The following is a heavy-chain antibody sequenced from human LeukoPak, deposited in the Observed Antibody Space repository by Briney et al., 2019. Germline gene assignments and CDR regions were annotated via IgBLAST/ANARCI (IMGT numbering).Heavy chain of an antibody. Sequence: GRSLRLSCAASGFTFSSYGMHWVRQAPGKGLEWVAVISYDGSNKYYADSVKGRFTISRDNSKNTLYLQMNSLRAEDTAVYYCAKLRSYDIVVVVAATDFDYWGQGTLVTLSS. D-gene: IGHD2-15*01. CDR3: AKLRSYDIVVVVAATDFDY. CDR1: GFTFSSYG. V-gene: IGHV3-30*18. J-gene: IGHJ4*02. CDR2: ISYDGSNK.